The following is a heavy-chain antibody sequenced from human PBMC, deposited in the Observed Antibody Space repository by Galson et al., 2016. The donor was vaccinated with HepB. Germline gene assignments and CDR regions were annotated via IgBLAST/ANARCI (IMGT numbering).Heavy chain of an antibody. CDR3: ARVMYDLRDYYHYYGMDV. J-gene: IGHJ6*02. Sequence: SLRLSCAGSGFVFSAYGFNWIRQAPGKGLEWVSSISNAGSYRHYTDSVKGRFTISRDNSKSTLNLQMNSLRPEDSAVYYCARVMYDLRDYYHYYGMDVWGQGTTVTVSS. CDR1: GFVFSAYG. D-gene: IGHD3-3*01. CDR2: ISNAGSYR. V-gene: IGHV3-21*01.